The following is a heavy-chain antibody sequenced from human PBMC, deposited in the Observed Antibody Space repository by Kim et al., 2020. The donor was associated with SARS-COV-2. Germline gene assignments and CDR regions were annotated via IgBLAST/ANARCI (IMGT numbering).Heavy chain of an antibody. Sequence: GGSLRLSCAASGFTLSNNVMSWVRQAPGRGLEWVSTIRSRASAETTYYADSVNGRFTISRDISKNTLYLELNSLRADDTALYYCEKDRGGSDWPVFDSWGQGTLVTVSS. V-gene: IGHV3-23*01. J-gene: IGHJ4*02. D-gene: IGHD2-21*02. CDR1: GFTLSNNV. CDR3: EKDRGGSDWPVFDS. CDR2: IRSRASAETT.